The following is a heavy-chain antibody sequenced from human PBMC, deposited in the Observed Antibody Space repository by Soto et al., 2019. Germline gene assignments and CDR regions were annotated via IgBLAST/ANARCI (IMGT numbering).Heavy chain of an antibody. CDR3: AKIKFGELSWYYFAY. CDR1: GFTFSSYG. CDR2: ISYDGSNK. V-gene: IGHV3-30*18. J-gene: IGHJ4*02. Sequence: QVQLVESGGGVVQPGRSLRLSCAASGFTFSSYGMHWVRQAPGKGLEWVAVISYDGSNKYYADSVKGRFTSSRDNSKDTLYLQMNSLRAEDTAVYYYAKIKFGELSWYYFAYWGQGTLVTVSS. D-gene: IGHD3-10*01.